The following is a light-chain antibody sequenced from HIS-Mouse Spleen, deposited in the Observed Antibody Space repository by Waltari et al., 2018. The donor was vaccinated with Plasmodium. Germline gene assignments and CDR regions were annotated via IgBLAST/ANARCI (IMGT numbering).Light chain of an antibody. CDR3: CSYAGSYTSS. CDR2: DGS. V-gene: IGLV2-11*01. J-gene: IGLJ2*01. CDR1: SSDVGGYNY. Sequence: QSALTQPRPVSGSPGQSVTISCTGTSSDVGGYNYVSWYQQHPGKAPKLMVYDGSKRPSGVPDRFSGSKSGNTASLTISGLQAEDEADYYCCSYAGSYTSSFGGGTKLTVL.